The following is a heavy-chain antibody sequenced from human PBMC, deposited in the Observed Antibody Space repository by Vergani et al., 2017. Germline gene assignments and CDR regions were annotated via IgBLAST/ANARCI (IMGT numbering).Heavy chain of an antibody. V-gene: IGHV2-5*04. CDR2: FYWIDDQ. J-gene: IGHJ6*03. CDR3: VYGKTGWGTTGCFYPFYYYYYMDV. CDR1: GFSLTTLGLS. D-gene: IGHD1-7*01. Sequence: QITLKESGPTLVKPPKTFTLPCTFFGFSLTTLGLSVAWFRHPPGKALNCLALFYWIDDQPYSPSLNNGGTITKDTSKNQVVLTMTNMDYVDTGTYYCVYGKTGWGTTGCFYPFYYYYYMDVWGKGTTVTVSS.